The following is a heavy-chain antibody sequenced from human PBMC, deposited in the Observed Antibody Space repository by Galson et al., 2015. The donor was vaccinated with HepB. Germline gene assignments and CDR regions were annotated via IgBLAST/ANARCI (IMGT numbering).Heavy chain of an antibody. CDR3: AREDLGSCSGGSCYS. J-gene: IGHJ4*02. D-gene: IGHD2-15*01. V-gene: IGHV3-21*01. CDR2: ISSSSSYI. Sequence: SLRLSCAASGFTFSSYSMNWVRQAPGKGLEWVSSISSSSSYIYYADSVKGRFTISRDNAKNSLYLQMNSLRAEDTAVYYCAREDLGSCSGGSCYSWGQGTLVTVSS. CDR1: GFTFSSYS.